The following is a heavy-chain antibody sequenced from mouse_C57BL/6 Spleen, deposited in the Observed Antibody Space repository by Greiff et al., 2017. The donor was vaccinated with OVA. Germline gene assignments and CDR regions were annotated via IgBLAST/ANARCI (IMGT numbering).Heavy chain of an antibody. Sequence: EVKLMGSGGGLVKPGGSLKLSCAASGFTFSDYGMHWVRQAPEKGLEWVAYISSGSSTIYYADTVKGRFTISRDNAKNTLFLQMTSLRSEDTAMYYCARLSPGFAYWGQGTLVTVSA. D-gene: IGHD6-2*01. CDR3: ARLSPGFAY. CDR1: GFTFSDYG. V-gene: IGHV5-17*01. CDR2: ISSGSSTI. J-gene: IGHJ3*01.